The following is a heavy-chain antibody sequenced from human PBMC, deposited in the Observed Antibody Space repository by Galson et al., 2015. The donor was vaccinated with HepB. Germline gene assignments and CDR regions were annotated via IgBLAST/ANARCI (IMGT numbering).Heavy chain of an antibody. CDR2: INPSGGST. J-gene: IGHJ4*02. CDR3: AREGPPGTVDY. Sequence: SVKVSCKASGYTFTSYYTHWVRHAPGQGLEWMGIINPSGGSTSYAQKFQGRVTMTRDTSTSTVYMELSSLRSEDTAVYDCAREGPPGTVDYWGQGTLVTVSS. D-gene: IGHD3-10*01. CDR1: GYTFTSYY. V-gene: IGHV1-46*01.